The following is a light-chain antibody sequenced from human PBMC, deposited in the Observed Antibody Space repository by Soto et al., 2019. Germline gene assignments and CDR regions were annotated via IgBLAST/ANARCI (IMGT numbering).Light chain of an antibody. CDR2: DVS. Sequence: DIQMTQSPSSLSASVGDRVTITCQASQDIRNYLNWYQQKQGKAPKVXIYDVSNLEKGVASMFSGSGSGKDFTFTISSLKPEDIATYYCQQHNNLPITFGLGTRLEIK. CDR1: QDIRNY. J-gene: IGKJ5*01. V-gene: IGKV1-33*01. CDR3: QQHNNLPIT.